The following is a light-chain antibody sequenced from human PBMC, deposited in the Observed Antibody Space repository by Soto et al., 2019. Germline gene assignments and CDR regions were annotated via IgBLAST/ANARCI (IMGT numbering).Light chain of an antibody. CDR1: QSISSW. V-gene: IGKV1-5*03. J-gene: IGKJ2*01. CDR3: QQYNSYGVT. Sequence: DIQMTQSPSTLSASVGDRVTITCRASQSISSWLAWYQQKPGKGTKLLIYQASGLQSGVPSRFSGSGSGTEFTLTISSLQPGDFAIYYCQQYNSYGVTFGQGTKLEIK. CDR2: QAS.